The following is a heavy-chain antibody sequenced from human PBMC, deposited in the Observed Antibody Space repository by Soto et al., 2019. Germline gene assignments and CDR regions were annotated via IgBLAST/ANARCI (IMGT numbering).Heavy chain of an antibody. CDR3: ARHTHWAPLVD. CDR2: TYYRRST. V-gene: IGHV4-39*01. Sequence: SETLSLTCSVSGGSIDSYDFYWVWNRQPPGEGLEWIASTYYRRSTFYNSSLRSRLTLSVDTSKNQFSLSLSSVTAADTAVYYCARHTHWAPLVDWGQGMLVTVSS. J-gene: IGHJ4*02. CDR1: GGSIDSYDFY. D-gene: IGHD3-16*01.